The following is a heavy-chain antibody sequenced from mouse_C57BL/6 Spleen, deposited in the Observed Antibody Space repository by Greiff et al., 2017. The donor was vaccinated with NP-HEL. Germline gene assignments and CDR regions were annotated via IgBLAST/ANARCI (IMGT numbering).Heavy chain of an antibody. CDR1: GYTFTSYW. D-gene: IGHD2-4*01. Sequence: QVQLQQPGAELVRPGTSVKLSCKASGYTFTSYWMHWVKQRPGQGLEWIGVIDPSDSYTNYNQKFKGKATLTVVTSSSTAYMQLSSLTSEDSAVYYCARGDDFSWFAYWGQGTLVTVSA. V-gene: IGHV1-59*01. CDR2: IDPSDSYT. J-gene: IGHJ3*01. CDR3: ARGDDFSWFAY.